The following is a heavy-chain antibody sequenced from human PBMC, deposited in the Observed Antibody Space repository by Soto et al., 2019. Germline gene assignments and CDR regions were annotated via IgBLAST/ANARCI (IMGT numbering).Heavy chain of an antibody. D-gene: IGHD2-2*01. Sequence: VQLVESGGGVVQPGRSLRLSCAASGFTFSSYAMHWVRQAPGKGLEWVAVISYDGSNKYYADSVKGRFTISRDNSKNTLYLQMNSLRAEDTAVYYCARDRNIVVVPAAINWFDPWGQGTLVTVSS. CDR1: GFTFSSYA. CDR3: ARDRNIVVVPAAINWFDP. V-gene: IGHV3-30-3*01. CDR2: ISYDGSNK. J-gene: IGHJ5*02.